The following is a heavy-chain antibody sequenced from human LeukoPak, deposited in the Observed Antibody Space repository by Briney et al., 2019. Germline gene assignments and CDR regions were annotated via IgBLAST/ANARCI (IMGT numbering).Heavy chain of an antibody. J-gene: IGHJ6*03. CDR3: ARHIGGRYYYYYMDV. V-gene: IGHV4-39*01. CDR2: IYYIGST. Sequence: SETLSLTCTVSGGSISSSSYYWGWIRQPPGKGLEWIGNIYYIGSTYYNPSLKSRVTISVDTSKNQFSLKLSSVTAADTAVYYCARHIGGRYYYYYMDVWGKGATVTISS. CDR1: GGSISSSSYY. D-gene: IGHD3-16*02.